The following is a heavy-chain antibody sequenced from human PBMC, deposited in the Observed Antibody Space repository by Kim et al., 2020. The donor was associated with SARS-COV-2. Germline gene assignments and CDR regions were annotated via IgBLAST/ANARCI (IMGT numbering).Heavy chain of an antibody. V-gene: IGHV3-7*01. CDR1: GFTFSSYW. D-gene: IGHD6-13*01. Sequence: GGSLRLSCAASGFTFSSYWMGWVSQAPGKGLEWVANIKQDGSEKYYVESVKGRFTISRDNAKNSLYLQMNSLSAEDPAVYYCARERHRSVQQLAYFDYSGHRTLVTVSS. CDR2: IKQDGSEK. J-gene: IGHJ4*01. CDR3: ARERHRSVQQLAYFDY.